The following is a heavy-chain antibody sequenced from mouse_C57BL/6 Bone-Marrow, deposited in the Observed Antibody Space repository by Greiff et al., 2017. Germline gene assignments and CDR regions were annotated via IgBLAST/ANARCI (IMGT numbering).Heavy chain of an antibody. CDR2: IHPNSGST. CDR3: ARKDIYYDYDGAWFAY. Sequence: QVQLQQPGAELVKPGASVKLSCKASGYTFTSYWMHWVKQRPGQGLEWIGMIHPNSGSTNYNEKFKSKATLTVDKSSSTAYMQLSSLTSEDSAVYYGARKDIYYDYDGAWFAYWGQGTLVTVSA. CDR1: GYTFTSYW. V-gene: IGHV1-64*01. J-gene: IGHJ3*01. D-gene: IGHD2-4*01.